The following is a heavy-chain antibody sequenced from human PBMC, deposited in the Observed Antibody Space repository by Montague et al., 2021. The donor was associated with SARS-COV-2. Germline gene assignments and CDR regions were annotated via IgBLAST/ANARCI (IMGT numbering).Heavy chain of an antibody. J-gene: IGHJ3*01. CDR1: EVPTADLRAH. Sequence: PALVKPTQGVAVPWTLSEVPTADLRAHLGCVRRPPVKKLEWLALIYWDDDRRYRPSLKSRLTITQDTSKNQVVLTMTNMSPLDTGTYFCAHFAVMTGIPANEGFDVWGQGTLVTVSS. CDR2: IYWDDDR. D-gene: IGHD2-21*02. CDR3: AHFAVMTGIPANEGFDV. V-gene: IGHV2-5*02.